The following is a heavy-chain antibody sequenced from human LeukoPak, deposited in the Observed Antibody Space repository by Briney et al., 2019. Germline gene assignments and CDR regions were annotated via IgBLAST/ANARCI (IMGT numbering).Heavy chain of an antibody. CDR3: ARDRGEEYSGYDYYFDY. V-gene: IGHV6-1*01. CDR1: GDSVSSNSAA. D-gene: IGHD5-12*01. J-gene: IGHJ4*02. CDR2: TYYRSKWYN. Sequence: SQTLSLTCAISGDSVSSNSAAWNWIRQSPSRGLEWLGRTYYRSKWYNDYAVSVKSRITINPDTSKNQFSLQVNSVTPEDTAVYYCARDRGEEYSGYDYYFDYWGQGTLVTVSS.